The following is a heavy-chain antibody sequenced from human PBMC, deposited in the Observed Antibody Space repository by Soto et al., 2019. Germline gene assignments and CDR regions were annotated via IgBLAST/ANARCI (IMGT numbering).Heavy chain of an antibody. J-gene: IGHJ5*02. V-gene: IGHV4-59*08. CDR2: IYYSGST. CDR3: ARSHSMTTVTTASWWFDP. Sequence: QGQLQESGPGLVKPSETLSLTGTVSGGSISSYYWSWIRQRPGKGLEWIGYIYYSGSTNYNPSLKSRVTISVDTSKNQFSLKLSSVTAADTAVYYCARSHSMTTVTTASWWFDPWGQGTLVTVSS. CDR1: GGSISSYY. D-gene: IGHD4-17*01.